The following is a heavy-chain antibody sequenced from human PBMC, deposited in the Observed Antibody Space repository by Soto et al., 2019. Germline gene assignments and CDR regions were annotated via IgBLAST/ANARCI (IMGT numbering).Heavy chain of an antibody. CDR1: GYTLTELS. Sequence: ASVKVSCKVSGYTLTELSMHWVRQAPGKGLEWMGGFDPEDGETIYAQKFQGRVTMTQDTSTDTAHMDLGDLTSADTAVYYYARGRIVASIHDAFEIWGQGTKVTVSS. V-gene: IGHV1-24*01. CDR3: ARGRIVASIHDAFEI. CDR2: FDPEDGET. D-gene: IGHD5-12*01. J-gene: IGHJ3*02.